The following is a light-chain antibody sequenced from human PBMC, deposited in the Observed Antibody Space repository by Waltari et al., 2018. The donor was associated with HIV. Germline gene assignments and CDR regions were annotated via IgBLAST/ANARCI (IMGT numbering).Light chain of an antibody. CDR1: TSNIGSHA. Sequence: QSVLSQAPSASGTPGQSVAISCSGRTSNIGSHAVNWYQQLPGTAPKLLIHTNDQRPSGVPARFLGSKSGTSASLAISGLQSADESDYYCATWDDSLNGPVFGGGTKLTVL. CDR2: TND. J-gene: IGLJ2*01. CDR3: ATWDDSLNGPV. V-gene: IGLV1-44*01.